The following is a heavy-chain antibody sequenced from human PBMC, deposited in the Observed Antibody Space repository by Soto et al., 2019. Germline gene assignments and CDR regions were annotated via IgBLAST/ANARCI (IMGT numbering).Heavy chain of an antibody. CDR1: GDSVSRTSVA. CDR2: TYYRSKWNS. V-gene: IGHV6-1*01. Sequence: LSLTCAISGDSVSRTSVAWNWIRQSPSRGLEWLGRTYYRSKWNSDYAVSVRGRITINPDTSESQFSLQLNSVTPEDTAVYYCVRGQFSAFDCWGQGTLVTAPQ. J-gene: IGHJ4*02. CDR3: VRGQFSAFDC.